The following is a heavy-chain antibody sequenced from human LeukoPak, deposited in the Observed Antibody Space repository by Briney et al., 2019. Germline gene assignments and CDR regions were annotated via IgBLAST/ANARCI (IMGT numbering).Heavy chain of an antibody. CDR2: IRYDGSNK. Sequence: GGSLRLSCAASGFTFSSYGMHWVRQAPGKGLEWVAFIRYDGSNKYYADSVKGRFTISRDNSKNTLYLQMNSLRAEDTAVYYCANQGYSYGPFDYWGQETLVTASS. D-gene: IGHD5-18*01. V-gene: IGHV3-30*02. CDR3: ANQGYSYGPFDY. J-gene: IGHJ4*02. CDR1: GFTFSSYG.